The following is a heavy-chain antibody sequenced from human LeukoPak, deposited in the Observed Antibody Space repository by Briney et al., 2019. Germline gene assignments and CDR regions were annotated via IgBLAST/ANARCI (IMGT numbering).Heavy chain of an antibody. CDR3: ARSLSHPLSNYYYYGMDV. CDR2: ISSSGSTI. Sequence: GGSLRLSCAASGFTFSSYEMNWVRQAPGKGLEWVSYISSSGSTIYYADSVKGRFTISRDNAKNSLYLQMNSLRAEDTAVYYCARSLSHPLSNYYYYGMDVWGQGTTVTVSS. CDR1: GFTFSSYE. J-gene: IGHJ6*02. D-gene: IGHD3-3*02. V-gene: IGHV3-48*03.